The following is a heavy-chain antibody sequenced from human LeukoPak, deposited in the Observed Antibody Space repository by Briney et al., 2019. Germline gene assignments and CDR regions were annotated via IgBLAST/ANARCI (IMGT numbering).Heavy chain of an antibody. Sequence: GGSLRLSCAASGFTFSSYSMNWVRQAPGGGLEWVANIKQDGSEKYYAASVRGRFTISRDNAKNSLYLQMNSLRADDTAMYYCARDYGDYWGQGTLVAVSS. CDR3: ARDYGDY. D-gene: IGHD3-10*01. J-gene: IGHJ4*02. CDR2: IKQDGSEK. V-gene: IGHV3-7*03. CDR1: GFTFSSYS.